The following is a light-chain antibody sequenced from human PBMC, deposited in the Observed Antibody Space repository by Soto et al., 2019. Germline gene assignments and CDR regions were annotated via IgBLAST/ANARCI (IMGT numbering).Light chain of an antibody. CDR1: QSISSW. CDR2: DVS. CDR3: QQSYSTPWT. Sequence: IHMTQAPSTLSASVGDRVTITCRASQSISSWLAWYQQKPGKAPKLLIYDVSSLESGVPSRFSGSGSGTDFTLTISSLQPEDFATYYCQQSYSTPWTFGQGTKVDIK. J-gene: IGKJ1*01. V-gene: IGKV1-5*01.